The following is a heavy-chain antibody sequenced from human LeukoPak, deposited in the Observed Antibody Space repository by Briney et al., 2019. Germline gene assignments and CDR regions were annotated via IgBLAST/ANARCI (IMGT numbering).Heavy chain of an antibody. J-gene: IGHJ4*02. D-gene: IGHD3-10*01. CDR3: ATVAVIRGVTYFDY. Sequence: PSETLSLTCTVSGSSISSSSYYWGWIRQPPGKGLEWIAYLFYSGSTDYNPSLESRVTISVDTSKNQFSLKLRSVTAADTAVYYCATVAVIRGVTYFDYWGQGTLVTVSS. CDR1: GSSISSSSYY. V-gene: IGHV4-61*05. CDR2: LFYSGST.